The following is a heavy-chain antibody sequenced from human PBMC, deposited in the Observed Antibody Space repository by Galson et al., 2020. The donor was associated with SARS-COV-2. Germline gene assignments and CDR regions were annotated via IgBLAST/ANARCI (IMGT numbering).Heavy chain of an antibody. Sequence: TGGSLRLSCAASGFTFSSYAMSWVRQAPGKGLEWVSAISGSGGSTYYADSVKCRFTISRDNSKNTLYLQMNSLRAEDTAVYYCAIDIVLMVYNGMDVWGQGTTVTVSS. V-gene: IGHV3-23*01. CDR1: GFTFSSYA. D-gene: IGHD2-8*01. CDR2: ISGSGGST. J-gene: IGHJ6*02. CDR3: AIDIVLMVYNGMDV.